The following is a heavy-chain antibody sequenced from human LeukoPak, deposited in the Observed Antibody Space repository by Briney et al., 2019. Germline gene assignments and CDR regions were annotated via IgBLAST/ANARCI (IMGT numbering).Heavy chain of an antibody. CDR2: IYYSGST. D-gene: IGHD2-2*01. Sequence: SQTLSLTCTVSGGSISSGGYYWSWIRQHPGKGLEWIGYIYYSGSTYYNPSLKSRVTISVDTSKNQFSLKLSSVTAADTAVYYHARAGIVVVPAAGPYYMDVWGKGTTVTVSS. CDR3: ARAGIVVVPAAGPYYMDV. J-gene: IGHJ6*03. CDR1: GGSISSGGYY. V-gene: IGHV4-31*03.